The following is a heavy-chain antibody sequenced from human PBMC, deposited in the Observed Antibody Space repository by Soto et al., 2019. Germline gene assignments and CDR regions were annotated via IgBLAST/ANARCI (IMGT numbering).Heavy chain of an antibody. D-gene: IGHD3-10*01. CDR1: GASIITDNYF. CDR2: ISYSGRT. Sequence: PSETLSLTCTVSGASIITDNYFWVWIRQAPRRGLAWIGCISYSGRTYDNPSLKSRVTISVDTSTNQFSLKLSSVTAADTAVYYCGRDPGSYYIRYWGQGTLVTVSS. V-gene: IGHV4-39*07. CDR3: GRDPGSYYIRY. J-gene: IGHJ4*02.